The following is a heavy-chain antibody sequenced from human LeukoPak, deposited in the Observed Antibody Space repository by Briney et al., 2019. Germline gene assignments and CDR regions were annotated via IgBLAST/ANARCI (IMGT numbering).Heavy chain of an antibody. CDR1: GGSFSGYY. CDR3: ARPWLGAFDY. CDR2: INHSGST. D-gene: IGHD5-12*01. V-gene: IGHV4-34*01. J-gene: IGHJ4*02. Sequence: SETLSLTCAVYGGSFSGYYWSWIRQPPGKGLEWIGEINHSGSTNYNPSLKSRVTISVDTSKNHFSLKLSSVTAADTAVYYCARPWLGAFDYWGQGTLVTVSS.